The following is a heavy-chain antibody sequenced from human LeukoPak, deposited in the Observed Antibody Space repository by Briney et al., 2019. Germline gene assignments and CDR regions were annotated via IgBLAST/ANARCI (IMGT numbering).Heavy chain of an antibody. J-gene: IGHJ4*02. Sequence: GESLRISCKGSGYSFTSYWISWVRQTPGKGLEWMGRIDPSDSYTRYSPSFQGHVTISVDKSMSTAYLQWSSLKASDTAMYYCARHQGFGESAFIYWGREPWSPSPQ. V-gene: IGHV5-10-1*01. CDR2: IDPSDSYT. D-gene: IGHD3-10*01. CDR3: ARHQGFGESAFIY. CDR1: GYSFTSYW.